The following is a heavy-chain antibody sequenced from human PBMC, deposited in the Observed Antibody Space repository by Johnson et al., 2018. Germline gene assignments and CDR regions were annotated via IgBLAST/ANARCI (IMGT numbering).Heavy chain of an antibody. Sequence: QVQLVQSGAEVKKPGASVKVSCKASGYTFTNYYVHWVRQAPGQGLEWMGIINPSGGSTSYAQKFQGRVTMTRDTSTSTVYMELSSLRSGDTAVYYCARECRVVKEDYYYMDVWGKGTTVTVSS. V-gene: IGHV1-46*01. CDR3: ARECRVVKEDYYYMDV. CDR1: GYTFTNYY. J-gene: IGHJ6*03. CDR2: INPSGGST. D-gene: IGHD4-23*01.